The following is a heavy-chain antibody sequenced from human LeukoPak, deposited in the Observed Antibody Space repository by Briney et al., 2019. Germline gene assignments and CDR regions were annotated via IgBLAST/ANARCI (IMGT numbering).Heavy chain of an antibody. CDR1: GFTFSSYW. J-gene: IGHJ4*02. D-gene: IGHD3-9*01. CDR3: ARGSYDILTGYYKAHYFDY. V-gene: IGHV3-7*03. Sequence: GGSLRLSCAASGFTFSSYWMSWVRQAPGKGLEWVASIKEDGSEKYYVDSVKGRFTISRDNAKNSLYLQMNSLSAEDTAVYYCARGSYDILTGYYKAHYFDYWGQGTLVTVSS. CDR2: IKEDGSEK.